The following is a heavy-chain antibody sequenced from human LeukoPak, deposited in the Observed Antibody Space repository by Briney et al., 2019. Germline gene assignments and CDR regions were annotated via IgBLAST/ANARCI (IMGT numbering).Heavy chain of an antibody. Sequence: ASVKASCKASGYSFRNYGITWVRQAPGHGLERMGWFSAYNENTDYAQKFQGRVTMTTDTSTSTAFMELRGLRSDDTAVYYCARDDRPYYYNAGDNAFDIWGQGTMVTVSS. CDR3: ARDDRPYYYNAGDNAFDI. D-gene: IGHD3-10*01. V-gene: IGHV1-18*01. CDR1: GYSFRNYG. CDR2: FSAYNENT. J-gene: IGHJ3*02.